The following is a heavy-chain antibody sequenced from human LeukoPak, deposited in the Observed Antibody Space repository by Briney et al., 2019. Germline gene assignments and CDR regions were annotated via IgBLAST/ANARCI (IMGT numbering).Heavy chain of an antibody. Sequence: PSETLSLTCAVYGGSFSGYYWSWIRQPPGKGLEWIGEINHSGSTNYNPSLKSRVTISVDTSKNQFSLKLSSVTAADTAVYYCARLPTLWFGETGLDYWGQGTLVTVSS. CDR1: GGSFSGYY. CDR2: INHSGST. D-gene: IGHD3-10*01. V-gene: IGHV4-34*01. J-gene: IGHJ4*02. CDR3: ARLPTLWFGETGLDY.